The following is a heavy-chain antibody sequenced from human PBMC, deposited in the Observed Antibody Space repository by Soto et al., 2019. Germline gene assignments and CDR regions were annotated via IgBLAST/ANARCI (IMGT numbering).Heavy chain of an antibody. Sequence: SGGSLRLSCAASGFTFSSYWMYWVRQAPGKGLVWVSRTNSDGSDTSYADSLKGRFTISRDNAKNTLYLQMNSLRAEDTAVYYCARDRGWSLFDYWGQGTLVTVSS. J-gene: IGHJ4*02. CDR3: ARDRGWSLFDY. D-gene: IGHD6-19*01. CDR1: GFTFSSYW. CDR2: TNSDGSDT. V-gene: IGHV3-74*01.